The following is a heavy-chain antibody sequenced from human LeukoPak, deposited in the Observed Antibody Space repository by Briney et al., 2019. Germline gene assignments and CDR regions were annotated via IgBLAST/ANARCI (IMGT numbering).Heavy chain of an antibody. CDR1: GYTFTSYG. J-gene: IGHJ6*03. V-gene: IGHV1-18*01. Sequence: ASVKVSCKASGYTFTSYGISWVRQAPGQGLEWMGWISAYNGNTNYAQKLQGRVTMTTDTSTSTAYMELRSLRSDDTAVYYCARGMCYYDSSGSLPGYMDVWSKGTTVTVSS. D-gene: IGHD3-22*01. CDR3: ARGMCYYDSSGSLPGYMDV. CDR2: ISAYNGNT.